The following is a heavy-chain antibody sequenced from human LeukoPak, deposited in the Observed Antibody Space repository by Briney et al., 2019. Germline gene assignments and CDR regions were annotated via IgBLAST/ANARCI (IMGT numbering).Heavy chain of an antibody. CDR2: IWYDGSNK. CDR3: ARGLAVTSGFDY. CDR1: GFTFSDYY. V-gene: IGHV3-33*08. Sequence: GGSLRLSCAASGFTFSDYYMAWVRQAPGKGLEWVAVIWYDGSNKYYADSVKGRFSISRDNSKNTLYLQMNSLRAEDTAVYYCARGLAVTSGFDYWGQGTLVTVSS. J-gene: IGHJ4*02. D-gene: IGHD4-17*01.